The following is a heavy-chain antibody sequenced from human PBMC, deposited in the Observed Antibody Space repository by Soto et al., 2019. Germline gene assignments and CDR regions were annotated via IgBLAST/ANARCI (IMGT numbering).Heavy chain of an antibody. J-gene: IGHJ3*02. CDR1: GFVFTNFW. V-gene: IGHV3-74*01. D-gene: IGHD5-12*01. CDR3: ARDIRVAPYAFDI. CDR2: IDTSGHST. Sequence: PGGSLRLSCEASGFVFTNFWMHWVRHVPGKGLVWVARIDTSGHSTNYAESVKGRFTISRDNAKNSLYLQMNSLRAEDTAVYYCARDIRVAPYAFDIWGQGTMVTVSS.